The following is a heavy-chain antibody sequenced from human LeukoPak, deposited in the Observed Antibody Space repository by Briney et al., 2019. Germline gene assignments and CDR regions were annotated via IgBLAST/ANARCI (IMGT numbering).Heavy chain of an antibody. CDR3: ARGKGSGRFGYFYYGVDV. CDR2: IWINGRDE. CDR1: GFTFGIYG. J-gene: IGHJ6*02. V-gene: IGHV3-33*01. D-gene: IGHD3-10*01. Sequence: PGGSLRLSCAASGFTFGIYGMHWVRQAPGKGLEWVASIWINGRDETYVDSVKGRFTISRDNSTLFLQMNSLRPEDTAIYFCARGKGSGRFGYFYYGVDVWGQGTTVTVSS.